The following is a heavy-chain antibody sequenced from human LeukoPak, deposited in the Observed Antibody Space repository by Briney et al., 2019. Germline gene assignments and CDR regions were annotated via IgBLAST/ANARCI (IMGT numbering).Heavy chain of an antibody. V-gene: IGHV4-61*02. CDR3: AGGTYGSGSYKFDY. J-gene: IGHJ4*02. D-gene: IGHD3-10*01. Sequence: SETLSLTCTVSGGSISSGSYYWSWIRRPAGKGLEWIGRIYTSGSTNYNPSLKSRVTISVDTSKNQFSLNLSSVTAADTAVYYCAGGTYGSGSYKFDYWGQGTLVTVSS. CDR2: IYTSGST. CDR1: GGSISSGSYY.